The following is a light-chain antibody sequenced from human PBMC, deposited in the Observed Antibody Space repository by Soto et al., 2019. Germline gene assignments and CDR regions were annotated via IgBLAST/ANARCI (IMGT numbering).Light chain of an antibody. CDR1: QSISRW. J-gene: IGKJ1*01. Sequence: GDRVTITCRASQSISRWLAWYQQKPGKAPKLLIYDASNLERGVPSRFSGSGSGTEFTLTISSLQPEDVATYYCQKYDSAPTFGPGTKVDIK. CDR2: DAS. CDR3: QKYDSAPT. V-gene: IGKV1-5*01.